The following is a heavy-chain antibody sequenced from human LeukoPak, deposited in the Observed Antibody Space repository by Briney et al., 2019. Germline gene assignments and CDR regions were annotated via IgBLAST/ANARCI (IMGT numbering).Heavy chain of an antibody. V-gene: IGHV3-30-3*01. D-gene: IGHD1-26*01. CDR3: ARSFGGSYPHFDY. J-gene: IGHJ4*02. CDR2: ISYDGFNK. CDR1: GFTFSSYE. Sequence: PGGSLRLSCAASGFTFSSYEMNWVRQAPGKGLEWVALISYDGFNKDYADSVKGRFTISRDNSKNTLYLQMNSLRPEDTAVYYCARSFGGSYPHFDYWGQGTLVTVSS.